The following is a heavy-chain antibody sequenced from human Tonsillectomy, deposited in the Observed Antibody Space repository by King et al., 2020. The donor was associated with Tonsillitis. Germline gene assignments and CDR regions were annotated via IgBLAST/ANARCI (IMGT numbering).Heavy chain of an antibody. CDR3: AKVNPDYYDSSGKIRRGDAFDI. CDR2: IRYDGSNK. J-gene: IGHJ3*02. Sequence: VQLVESGGGVVQPGGSLRLSCAASGFTFSSYGMHWVRQAPGKGLEWVAFIRYDGSNKYYADSVKGRFTISRDNSKNTLYLQMNSLRAEDTAVYYCAKVNPDYYDSSGKIRRGDAFDIWGQGTMVTVSS. D-gene: IGHD3-22*01. CDR1: GFTFSSYG. V-gene: IGHV3-30*02.